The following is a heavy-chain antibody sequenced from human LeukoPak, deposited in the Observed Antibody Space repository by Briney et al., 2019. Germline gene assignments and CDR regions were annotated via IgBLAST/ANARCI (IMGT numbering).Heavy chain of an antibody. J-gene: IGHJ4*02. Sequence: PGGSLRLSCAASGFTFSSYAMHWVRQAPGKGLEYVSAISSNGGSTYYANSVKGRFTISRDNSKNTLYLQMGSLRAEDMAVYYCAREPHYYGSGSTTDYWGQGTQVTVSS. CDR1: GFTFSSYA. V-gene: IGHV3-64*01. D-gene: IGHD3-10*01. CDR2: ISSNGGST. CDR3: AREPHYYGSGSTTDY.